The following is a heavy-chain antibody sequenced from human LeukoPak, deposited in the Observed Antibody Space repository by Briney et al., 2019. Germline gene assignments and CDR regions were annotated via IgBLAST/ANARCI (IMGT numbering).Heavy chain of an antibody. Sequence: SETLSLTCAVYGGSFSGYYWSWIRQPPGKGLEWIGEINHSGSTNYNPSLKSRVTISVDTSKNQFSLKLSSVTAADTAVYYCASRNSSSSILIWFDPWGQGTLVTVSS. V-gene: IGHV4-34*01. CDR2: INHSGST. CDR3: ASRNSSSSILIWFDP. J-gene: IGHJ5*02. D-gene: IGHD6-6*01. CDR1: GGSFSGYY.